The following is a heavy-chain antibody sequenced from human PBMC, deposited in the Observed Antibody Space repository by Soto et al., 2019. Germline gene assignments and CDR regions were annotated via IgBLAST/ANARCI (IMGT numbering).Heavy chain of an antibody. CDR1: GFTVSSNY. Sequence: EVQLVESGGGLIQPGGSLRLSCAASGFTVSSNYMSWVRQAPGKGLEWVSVIYSGGSTYYADSVKGRFTISRDNSKNTLYLQMTSLRAEDTAVYYCARHITMDPLLLYWVQGTLVTVSS. D-gene: IGHD3-10*01. CDR3: ARHITMDPLLLY. CDR2: IYSGGST. V-gene: IGHV3-53*01. J-gene: IGHJ4*02.